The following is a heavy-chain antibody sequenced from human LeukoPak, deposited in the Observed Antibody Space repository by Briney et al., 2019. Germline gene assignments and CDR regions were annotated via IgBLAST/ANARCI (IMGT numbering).Heavy chain of an antibody. CDR3: SRESGPFCPFGH. Sequence: SETLSLTCGVSGGSITTTNYWSWVRQPPGGGLEWIGEISLAGRTRYNPSLQSRVHISIDESKNHLYLNLASVTAADTAVYYCSRESGPFCPFGHWGQGTLVAVTS. CDR2: ISLAGRT. D-gene: IGHD1-26*01. V-gene: IGHV4-4*02. J-gene: IGHJ4*02. CDR1: GGSITTTNY.